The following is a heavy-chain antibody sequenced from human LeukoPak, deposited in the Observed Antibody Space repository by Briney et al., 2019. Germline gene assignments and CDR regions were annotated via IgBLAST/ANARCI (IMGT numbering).Heavy chain of an antibody. CDR1: GFTFSSYS. J-gene: IGHJ4*02. D-gene: IGHD3-3*01. V-gene: IGHV3-48*01. CDR3: ARTSYYDFWSGYSYFDY. CDR2: ISSSSSTI. Sequence: GGSLRLSRAASGFTFSSYSMNWVRQAPGKGLEWVSYISSSSSTIYYADSVKGRFTISRDNAKNSLYLQMNSLRAEDTAVYYCARTSYYDFWSGYSYFDYWGQGTLVTVSS.